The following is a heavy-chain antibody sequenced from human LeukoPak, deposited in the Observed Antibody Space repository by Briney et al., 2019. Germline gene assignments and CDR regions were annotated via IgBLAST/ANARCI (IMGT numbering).Heavy chain of an antibody. J-gene: IGHJ6*03. CDR1: GFTFDDYG. D-gene: IGHD3-16*01. CDR2: IKQDGSEK. V-gene: IGHV3-7*01. Sequence: TGGSLRLSCAASGFTFDDYGMSWVRQAPGKGLEWVADIKQDGSEKYSVDSVKGRFTISRDNAKNSLYMQMNSLRAEDTAVYYCARVMSASVWRSYGSYYYYYYMDIWGKGTTVTVSS. CDR3: ARVMSASVWRSYGSYYYYYYMDI.